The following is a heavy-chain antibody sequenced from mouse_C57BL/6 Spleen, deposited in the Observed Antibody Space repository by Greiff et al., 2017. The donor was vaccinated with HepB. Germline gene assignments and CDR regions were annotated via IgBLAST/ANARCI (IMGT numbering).Heavy chain of an antibody. Sequence: VQLKESGPGLVAPSQSLSITCTVSGFSLTSYAISWVRQPPGKGLEWLGVIWTGGGTNYNSALKSRLSISKDNSKSQVFLKMNSLQTDDTARYYCARPSSSQYYYAMDYWGQGTSVTVSS. CDR2: IWTGGGT. V-gene: IGHV2-9-1*01. CDR1: GFSLTSYA. CDR3: ARPSSSQYYYAMDY. J-gene: IGHJ4*01. D-gene: IGHD1-1*01.